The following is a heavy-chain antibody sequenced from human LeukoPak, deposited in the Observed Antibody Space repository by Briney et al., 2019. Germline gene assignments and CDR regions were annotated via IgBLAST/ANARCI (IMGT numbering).Heavy chain of an antibody. CDR2: INPNSGAT. D-gene: IGHD3-22*01. V-gene: IGHV1-2*02. J-gene: IGHJ4*02. CDR3: ARVDDRGHYYDSSGPRRLFDY. Sequence: GASVKVSCKASGYSFTGYYMHWVRQAPGQGLEWMGWINPNSGATIYAQKFQGRVTLTRDTFISTAYMQLSRLSSDDTAVYYCARVDDRGHYYDSSGPRRLFDYWGQGTLVTVSS. CDR1: GYSFTGYY.